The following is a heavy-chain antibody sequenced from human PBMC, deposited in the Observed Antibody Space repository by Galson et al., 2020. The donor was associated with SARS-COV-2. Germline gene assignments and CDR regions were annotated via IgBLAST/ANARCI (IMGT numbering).Heavy chain of an antibody. Sequence: SVKVSCKASGGTFSSYAISWVRQAPGQGLEWMGRIIPILGIANYAQKFQGRVTITADNSTSTAYMELSSLRSEDTAVYYCARGIYCSGGSCYDYGMDVWGQGTTVTVSS. CDR3: ARGIYCSGGSCYDYGMDV. CDR2: IIPILGIA. J-gene: IGHJ6*02. D-gene: IGHD2-15*01. V-gene: IGHV1-69*04. CDR1: GGTFSSYA.